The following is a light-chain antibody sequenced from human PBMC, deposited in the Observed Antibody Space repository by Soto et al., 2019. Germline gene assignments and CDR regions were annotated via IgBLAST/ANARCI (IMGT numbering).Light chain of an antibody. CDR1: QSVSSNY. J-gene: IGKJ1*01. Sequence: EIVLTQSPGTLSLSPGEKATLSCRASQSVSSNYLAWYQQKPGQAPRPLIYGASSRAIGIPDRFSGSGSGTDFTLTISRPEPEDFAVYYCQQYGSLPWTFGQGTK. CDR3: QQYGSLPWT. V-gene: IGKV3-20*01. CDR2: GAS.